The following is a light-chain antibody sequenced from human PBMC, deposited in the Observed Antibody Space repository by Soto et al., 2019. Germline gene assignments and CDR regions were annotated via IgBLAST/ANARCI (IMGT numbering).Light chain of an antibody. CDR3: QRRSNWPPYT. Sequence: EIVLTQSPATLSLSPGERATLSSRASQSVYSYLAWYQQKPGQAPRLLIYDASNRAAGIPARFSGSGSGTDFTLTISSLEPEDFAVYYCQRRSNWPPYTFGQGTKLDIK. CDR2: DAS. J-gene: IGKJ2*01. V-gene: IGKV3-11*01. CDR1: QSVYSY.